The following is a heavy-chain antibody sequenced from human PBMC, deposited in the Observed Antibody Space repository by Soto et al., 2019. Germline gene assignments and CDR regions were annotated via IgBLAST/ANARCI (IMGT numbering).Heavy chain of an antibody. D-gene: IGHD3-10*01. CDR2: IGKSGDT. CDR3: ARGRYGSGSQRTHDWFDP. V-gene: IGHV3-13*04. Sequence: EVPLVESGGGLVQPGGSLRLSCAASGFTFSSYDMHWVRQATGKGLEWVSAIGKSGDTYYSDSVKGRFTISRENAKNSWYLEMDSLRAGDTAVYYCARGRYGSGSQRTHDWFDPWGQGTLVTVSS. J-gene: IGHJ5*02. CDR1: GFTFSSYD.